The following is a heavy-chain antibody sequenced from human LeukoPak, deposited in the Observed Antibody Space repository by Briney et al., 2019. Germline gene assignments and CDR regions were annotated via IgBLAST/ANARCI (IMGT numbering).Heavy chain of an antibody. Sequence: ASVKVSCKASDYTFTNYGISWVRQAPGQGLEWMGWISVYNGDTNYAQKLQGRVTMTTDTSTSTAYMELRSLRSDDTAVYYCARSKRPAYYYGSGSYYSDYWGQGTLVTVSS. J-gene: IGHJ4*02. V-gene: IGHV1-18*01. CDR1: DYTFTNYG. CDR2: ISVYNGDT. D-gene: IGHD3-10*01. CDR3: ARSKRPAYYYGSGSYYSDY.